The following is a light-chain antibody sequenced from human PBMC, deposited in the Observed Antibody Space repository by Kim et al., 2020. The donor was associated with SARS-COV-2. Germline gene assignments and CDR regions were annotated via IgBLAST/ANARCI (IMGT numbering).Light chain of an antibody. CDR1: ELGQID. Sequence: SSSLPPPPSFSVSPGPTATITCTGDELGQIDASWYQLKAGQSPVLVIYRDRGRPSGIPERFSGSSSGTTATLTIAAVHDLDEADYYCQVWDSGSAYMVFGGGTQLTVL. V-gene: IGLV3-1*01. J-gene: IGLJ2*01. CDR2: RDR. CDR3: QVWDSGSAYMV.